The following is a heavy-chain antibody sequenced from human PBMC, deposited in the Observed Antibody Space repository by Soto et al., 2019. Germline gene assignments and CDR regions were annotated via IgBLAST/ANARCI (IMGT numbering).Heavy chain of an antibody. J-gene: IGHJ4*02. Sequence: EMQLVESGGGLVQPGGSLRLSCAASGFTFSSYEMHWVRQAPGKGLEWISYISSTGSGTLYADSVRGRFTMSRDNTKNSVSLQMSSLRAEDTAVYYCVRDLHEPLATDALRVANWGQGTQVIVSS. CDR2: ISSTGSGT. D-gene: IGHD2-8*02. CDR3: VRDLHEPLATDALRVAN. V-gene: IGHV3-48*03. CDR1: GFTFSSYE.